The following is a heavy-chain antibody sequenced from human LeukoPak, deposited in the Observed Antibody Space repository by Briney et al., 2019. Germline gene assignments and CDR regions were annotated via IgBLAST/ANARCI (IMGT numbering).Heavy chain of an antibody. CDR3: ARGGGVYCSGGSCYPEPNWFDP. V-gene: IGHV1-46*01. CDR1: GYTFTSYY. D-gene: IGHD2-15*01. J-gene: IGHJ5*02. CDR2: INPSVGST. Sequence: ASVKVSCKASGYTFTSYYLHWVRQAPGQGLEWMGIINPSVGSTSYAQKFQGRVTMTRDTSTSTVYMELSSLRSEDTAVYYCARGGGVYCSGGSCYPEPNWFDPWGQGTLVTVSS.